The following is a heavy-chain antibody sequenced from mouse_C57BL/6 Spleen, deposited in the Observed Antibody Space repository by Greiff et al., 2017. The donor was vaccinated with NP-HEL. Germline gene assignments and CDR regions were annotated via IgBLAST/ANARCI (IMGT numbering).Heavy chain of an antibody. Sequence: VQLQQSGAELVRPGASVTLSCKASGYTFTDYEMHWVKQTPVHGLEWIGAIDPETGGTAYNQKFKGKAILTADKSSSTAYMELRSLTSEDSAVYYCTVRTTYYAMDYWGQGTSVTVSS. D-gene: IGHD2-12*01. CDR3: TVRTTYYAMDY. J-gene: IGHJ4*01. CDR1: GYTFTDYE. V-gene: IGHV1-15*01. CDR2: IDPETGGT.